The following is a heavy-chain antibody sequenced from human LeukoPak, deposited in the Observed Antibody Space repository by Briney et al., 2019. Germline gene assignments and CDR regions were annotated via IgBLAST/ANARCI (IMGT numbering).Heavy chain of an antibody. V-gene: IGHV5-51*01. J-gene: IGHJ4*02. CDR1: GYSFMTYW. CDR2: IYPGDSDT. Sequence: GESLKISCQASGYSFMTYWIGWVRQMPGKGLEWMGIIYPGDSDTRYSPSFQGQVTISADKSISTAYLQWSSLKASDTAMYYCALSLAPEVWGSYRNWGQGTLVTVSS. CDR3: ALSLAPEVWGSYRN. D-gene: IGHD3-16*02.